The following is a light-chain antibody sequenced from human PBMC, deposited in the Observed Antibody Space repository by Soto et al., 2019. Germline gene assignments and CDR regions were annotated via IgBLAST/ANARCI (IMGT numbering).Light chain of an antibody. CDR1: QSVSSK. V-gene: IGKV3-15*01. CDR3: HQYGDSPQT. J-gene: IGKJ1*01. Sequence: EVVMTQSPATLSVSPGERATLSCRASQSVSSKLAWYHQKPGQAPRLLIYGASTRATGIPARFSGSGSGTEFTLTISSLQSEDFAVYYCHQYGDSPQTFGQGTKVDIK. CDR2: GAS.